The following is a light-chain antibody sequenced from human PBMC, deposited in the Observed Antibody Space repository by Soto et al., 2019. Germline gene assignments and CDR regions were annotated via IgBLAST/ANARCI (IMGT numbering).Light chain of an antibody. CDR1: QPVTNY. J-gene: IGKJ2*01. Sequence: DIQMTQSPSSLSASVGDRVTITCRASQPVTNYLSWYQQKPGKAPTLLIYAASRLQSGVPSRFTGSGSETDFTLTIRSLQPEDFATYYCQHGYVAPYNFGQGTKVDIK. CDR2: AAS. CDR3: QHGYVAPYN. V-gene: IGKV1-39*01.